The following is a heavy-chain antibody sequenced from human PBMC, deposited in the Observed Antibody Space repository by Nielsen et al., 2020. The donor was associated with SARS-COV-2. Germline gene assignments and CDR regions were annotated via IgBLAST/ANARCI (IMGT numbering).Heavy chain of an antibody. V-gene: IGHV3-23*01. CDR2: ISGSGGST. CDR1: GFTFSSYA. CDR3: AKHNNWNYVAWFDP. Sequence: GGSLRLSCAASGFTFSSYAMSWVRQAPGKGLEWVSVISGSGGSTYYADSVKGRFTISRDNSKNTLYLQMNSLRAEDTAVYYCAKHNNWNYVAWFDPWGQGTLVTVSS. J-gene: IGHJ5*02. D-gene: IGHD1-7*01.